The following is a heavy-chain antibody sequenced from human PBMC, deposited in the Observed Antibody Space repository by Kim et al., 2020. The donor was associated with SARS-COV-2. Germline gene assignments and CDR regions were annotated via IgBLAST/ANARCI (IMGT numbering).Heavy chain of an antibody. CDR3: AREGSSGSFPDY. D-gene: IGHD3-10*01. Sequence: GGSLRLSCAASRFTFRNYGMHWVRQTPGKGLEWVALISYDGTNRYYADSVKGRFTISRDNFKNTLNLQMNSLRDEETAVYYCAREGSSGSFPDYWGQGTLVIVS. J-gene: IGHJ4*02. V-gene: IGHV3-30*03. CDR2: ISYDGTNR. CDR1: RFTFRNYG.